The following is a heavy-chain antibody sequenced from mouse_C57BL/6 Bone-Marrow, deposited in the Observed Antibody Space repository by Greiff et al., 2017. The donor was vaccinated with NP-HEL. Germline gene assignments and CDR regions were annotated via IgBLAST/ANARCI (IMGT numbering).Heavy chain of an antibody. CDR1: GYTFTTYW. D-gene: IGHD1-1*01. Sequence: QVQLHQPGAELVKPGASVKLSCKASGYTFTTYWMQWVKQRPGKGLEWIGEIDPSDSYTNYNQKFKGKATLTVDTSSSTVYMQLSSLTSEDSAVYYCARKAYYGRSYEFAYWGQGTLVTVSA. CDR3: ARKAYYGRSYEFAY. CDR2: IDPSDSYT. J-gene: IGHJ3*01. V-gene: IGHV1-50*01.